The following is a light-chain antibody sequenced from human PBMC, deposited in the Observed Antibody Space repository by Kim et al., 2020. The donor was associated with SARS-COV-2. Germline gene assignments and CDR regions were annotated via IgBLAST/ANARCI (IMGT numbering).Light chain of an antibody. CDR3: QQFKNYPRT. Sequence: AIQLTQSPSSLSASVGDRVTITCRASQDITTALAWYQQKPGKTPKLLMYDVSTLESGVPSRFSGCGSGTDFTLTIGSLQPEDFATYYCQQFKNYPRTFGQGTKVDIK. CDR2: DVS. J-gene: IGKJ1*01. V-gene: IGKV1D-13*01. CDR1: QDITTA.